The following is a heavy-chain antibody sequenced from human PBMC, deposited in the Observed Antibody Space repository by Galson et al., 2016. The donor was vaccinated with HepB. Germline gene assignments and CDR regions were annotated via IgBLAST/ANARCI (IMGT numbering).Heavy chain of an antibody. CDR3: ARGTSRLSPFDL. CDR1: GGSISSSGYY. Sequence: TLSLTCTVSGGSISSSGYYWTWIRQHPGKGPEWIGYIYYSGSTFYNPSLKSRLTILVDTSKNQFSLKLSSVTAADTAVYYCARGTSRLSPFDLWGRGTLVTVSS. CDR2: IYYSGST. J-gene: IGHJ2*01. V-gene: IGHV4-31*03.